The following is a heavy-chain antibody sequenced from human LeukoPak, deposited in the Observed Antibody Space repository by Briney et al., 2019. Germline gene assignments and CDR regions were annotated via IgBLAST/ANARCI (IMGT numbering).Heavy chain of an antibody. CDR1: GFTFRSYG. V-gene: IGHV3-30*02. CDR3: AKVDSSSWGIPDY. Sequence: GGSLRLSCAASGFTFRSYGTHWVRQAPGKGLEWVAFIRSDGSTKYYADAVKGRFTISRDNSKNTLYLQMNSLSDEDTALYYCAKVDSSSWGIPDYWRQGTLVTVSS. D-gene: IGHD6-13*01. CDR2: IRSDGSTK. J-gene: IGHJ4*02.